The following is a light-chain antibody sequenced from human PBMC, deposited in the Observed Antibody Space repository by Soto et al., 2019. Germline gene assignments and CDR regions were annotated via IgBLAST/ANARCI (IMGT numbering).Light chain of an antibody. V-gene: IGKV3D-20*02. J-gene: IGKJ5*01. CDR1: QRISSSS. CDR3: QQRSNWPIT. CDR2: DAS. Sequence: EIVLTQSPCTLPLSPGERATLSCRASQRISSSSLAWYQQKPGQAPRPLIYDASNRATGAPDRFSGSGSGTDFTLTISRLEPEDFAVYYCQQRSNWPITFGQGTRLEIK.